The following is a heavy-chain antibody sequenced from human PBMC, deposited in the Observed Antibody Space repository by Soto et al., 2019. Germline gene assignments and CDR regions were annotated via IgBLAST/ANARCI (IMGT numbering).Heavy chain of an antibody. D-gene: IGHD5-18*01. Sequence: ASVKVSCKASGYTFTSYGISWVRQAPGQGLEWMGWISAYNGNTNYAQKLQGRVTMTTDTSTSTAYMELRSLRSDDTAVYYCARDGVDTATGYYYGMGVWGLGTTVTVSS. CDR2: ISAYNGNT. J-gene: IGHJ6*02. CDR1: GYTFTSYG. V-gene: IGHV1-18*01. CDR3: ARDGVDTATGYYYGMGV.